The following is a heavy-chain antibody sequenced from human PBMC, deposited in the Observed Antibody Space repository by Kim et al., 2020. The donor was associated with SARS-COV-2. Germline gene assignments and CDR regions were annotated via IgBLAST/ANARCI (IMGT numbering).Heavy chain of an antibody. CDR3: TTAGYSSGWYGDPPVGD. CDR2: IKSKTDGGTT. Sequence: GGSLRLSCAASGFTFSNAWMSWVRQAPGKGLEWVGRIKSKTDGGTTDYAAHVKGRFTISSDDSKHTLYLQMNSLKTEDTAVYYCTTAGYSSGWYGDPPVGDWGQGNLVTVSS. J-gene: IGHJ4*02. CDR1: GFTFSNAW. V-gene: IGHV3-15*01. D-gene: IGHD6-19*01.